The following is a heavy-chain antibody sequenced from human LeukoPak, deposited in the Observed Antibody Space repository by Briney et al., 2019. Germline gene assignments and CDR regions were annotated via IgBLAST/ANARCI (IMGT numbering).Heavy chain of an antibody. Sequence: SETLSLTCTVSGGSIGSSSYYWGWIRQPPGKGLEWIGSIYYSGSTYYNPSLKSRVTISVDTSKNQFSLKLSSVTAADTAVYYCARRSYCSGGSCYRYYYFDYWGQGTLVTVSS. CDR1: GGSIGSSSYY. CDR3: ARRSYCSGGSCYRYYYFDY. D-gene: IGHD2-15*01. CDR2: IYYSGST. V-gene: IGHV4-39*01. J-gene: IGHJ4*02.